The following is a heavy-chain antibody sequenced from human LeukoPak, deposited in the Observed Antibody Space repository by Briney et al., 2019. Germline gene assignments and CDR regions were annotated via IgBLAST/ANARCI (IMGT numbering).Heavy chain of an antibody. CDR2: IIPIFGTA. CDR3: ARSNEGYYFDY. V-gene: IGHV1-69*13. CDR1: GGTFSSYA. D-gene: IGHD4-11*01. J-gene: IGHJ4*02. Sequence: ASVKVSCKASGGTFSSYAISWVRQAPGQGLEWMGGIIPIFGTANYAQKFQGRVTITADESTSTAYMELCSLRSEDTAVYYCARSNEGYYFDYWGQGTLVTVSS.